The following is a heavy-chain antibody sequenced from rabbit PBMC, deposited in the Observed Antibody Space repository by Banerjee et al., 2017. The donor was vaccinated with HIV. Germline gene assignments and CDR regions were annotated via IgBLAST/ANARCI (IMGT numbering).Heavy chain of an antibody. V-gene: IGHV1S47*01. J-gene: IGHJ4*01. D-gene: IGHD8-1*01. CDR3: ARDAGSSLGYYFNL. CDR1: GIGFSSYG. CDR2: IYPDYGST. Sequence: QEQLVESGGGLVTLGGSLKLSCKASGIGFSSYGISWVRQAPGKGLEWIAYIYPDYGSTDYASWVNGRFTISLDNAQNTVFLQMTSLTAADTATYFCARDAGSSLGYYFNLWGPGTLVTVS.